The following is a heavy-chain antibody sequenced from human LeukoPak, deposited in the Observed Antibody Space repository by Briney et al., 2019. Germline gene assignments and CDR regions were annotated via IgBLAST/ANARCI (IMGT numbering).Heavy chain of an antibody. CDR3: ARGVDTAMVTTPSY. CDR2: INWNGGST. D-gene: IGHD5-18*01. CDR1: GFTFDDYG. J-gene: IGHJ4*02. V-gene: IGHV3-20*04. Sequence: GGSLRLSCAASGFTFDDYGMSWVRQAPGKGLEWVSGINWNGGSTGYADSVKGRFTISRDYAKNSLYLQMNSLRAEDTALYYCARGVDTAMVTTPSYWGQGTLVTVSS.